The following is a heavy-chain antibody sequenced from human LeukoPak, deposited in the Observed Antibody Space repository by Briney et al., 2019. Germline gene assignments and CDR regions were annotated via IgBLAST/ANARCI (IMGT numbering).Heavy chain of an antibody. CDR1: GFTFSSYE. Sequence: PGGSLRLSCTPSGFTFSSYEMNWVRQAPGKGLEWISYTSSSGSTIYYADSVKGRFIISRDNAKNSLYLQMNSLRAEDRAVYYCARGRSGYDQCFDYWGQGTLVTVSS. V-gene: IGHV3-48*03. J-gene: IGHJ4*02. D-gene: IGHD5-12*01. CDR3: ARGRSGYDQCFDY. CDR2: TSSSGSTI.